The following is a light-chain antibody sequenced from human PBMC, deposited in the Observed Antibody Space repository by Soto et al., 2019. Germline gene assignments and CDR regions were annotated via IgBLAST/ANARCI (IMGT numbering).Light chain of an antibody. CDR2: WAS. CDR1: QSVLSTSDNRNY. J-gene: IGKJ1*01. Sequence: DVVMTQSPDSLAVYLGERTTVNCKCSQSVLSTSDNRNYLSWYQQKPGQPPKLLIYWASTRASGVPDRFSGSGSGTDFTLTISSLQAEDVAIYYCQQYYRTLRTFGQGTKVEIK. V-gene: IGKV4-1*01. CDR3: QQYYRTLRT.